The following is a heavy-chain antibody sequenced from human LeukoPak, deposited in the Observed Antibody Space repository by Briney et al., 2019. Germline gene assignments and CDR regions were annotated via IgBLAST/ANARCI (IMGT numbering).Heavy chain of an antibody. V-gene: IGHV3-23*01. CDR3: AKLGRNYFDY. CDR1: GFTFSSYA. CDR2: ISGSGGST. J-gene: IGHJ4*02. D-gene: IGHD3-10*01. Sequence: GGPLRLSCAASGFTFSSYAMSWVRQAPGKGLEWVSAISGSGGSTYYADSVKGRFTISRDNAKNSLYLQMNSLRAEDTAVYYCAKLGRNYFDYWGQGTLVTVSS.